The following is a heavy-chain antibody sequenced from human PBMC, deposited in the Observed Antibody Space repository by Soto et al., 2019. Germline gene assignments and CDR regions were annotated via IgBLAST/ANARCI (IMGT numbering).Heavy chain of an antibody. Sequence: GSLRLSCAASGFTFSSYAMSWVRQAPGKGLEWVSAISGSGGSTYYADSVKGRFTISRDNSKNTLYLQMNSLRAEDTAVYYCAKNHPYGVATTTVPPPIDYWGQGTLVTVSS. V-gene: IGHV3-23*01. D-gene: IGHD4-4*01. CDR1: GFTFSSYA. CDR2: ISGSGGST. J-gene: IGHJ4*02. CDR3: AKNHPYGVATTTVPPPIDY.